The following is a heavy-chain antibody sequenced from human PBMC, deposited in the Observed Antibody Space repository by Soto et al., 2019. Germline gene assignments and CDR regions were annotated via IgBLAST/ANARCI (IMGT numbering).Heavy chain of an antibody. CDR2: INQDGSER. Sequence: VGSLRLSCAGSGLTFRNDWLSWVRQAPGKGLEWVANINQDGSERYYVDSVRGRFTISRDNVENSLYLQLNSLRPGDTAVYYCAVYGYGVSAAAYWGQGTLVTVSS. CDR1: GLTFRNDW. CDR3: AVYGYGVSAAAY. V-gene: IGHV3-7*03. D-gene: IGHD4-17*01. J-gene: IGHJ4*02.